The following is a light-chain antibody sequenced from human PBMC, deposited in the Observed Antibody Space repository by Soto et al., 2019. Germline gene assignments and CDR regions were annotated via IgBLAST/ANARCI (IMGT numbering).Light chain of an antibody. CDR2: DVT. V-gene: IGLV2-18*01. CDR3: SLYTSSSTWV. J-gene: IGLJ3*02. CDR1: SSDAGDYEH. Sequence: QSVLTQPPSVSGSPGQSVTISCTVTSSDAGDYEHVSWYQQAPGTAPKLIIFDVTNRPSGVPDRFSGSKSGNTPSLTIFGLQAEDEADYYCSLYTSSSTWVFGGGTQLTVL.